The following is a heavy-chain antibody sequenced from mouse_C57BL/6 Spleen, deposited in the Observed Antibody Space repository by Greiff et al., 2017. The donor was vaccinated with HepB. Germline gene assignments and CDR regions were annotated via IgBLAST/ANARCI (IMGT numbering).Heavy chain of an antibody. J-gene: IGHJ4*01. CDR1: GYSFTGYY. Sequence: VQLQQSGPELVKPGASVKISCKASGYSFTGYYMHWVKQSHGNILDWIGYIYPYNGVSSYNQKFKGKATLTVDKSSSTAYMELRSLTSEDSAVYYCASNYDYDDYYAMDYWGQGTSVTVSS. D-gene: IGHD2-4*01. CDR3: ASNYDYDDYYAMDY. V-gene: IGHV1-31*01. CDR2: IYPYNGVS.